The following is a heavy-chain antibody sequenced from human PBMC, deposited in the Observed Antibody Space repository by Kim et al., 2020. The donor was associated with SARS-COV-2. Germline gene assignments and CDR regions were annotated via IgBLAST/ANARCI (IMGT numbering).Heavy chain of an antibody. CDR3: ARGPMGDTAMDIDY. D-gene: IGHD5-18*01. Sequence: NPSLKSRVTISVDTSKNQFSLKLSSVTAADTAVYYCARGPMGDTAMDIDYWGQGTLVTVSS. J-gene: IGHJ4*02. V-gene: IGHV4-34*01.